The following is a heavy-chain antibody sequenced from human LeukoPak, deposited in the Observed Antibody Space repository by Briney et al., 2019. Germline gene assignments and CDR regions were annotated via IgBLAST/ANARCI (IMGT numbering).Heavy chain of an antibody. CDR3: ARKDSEAGSPFDI. V-gene: IGHV4-39*07. CDR1: GGSISSSGYY. J-gene: IGHJ3*02. CDR2: IYYSGSN. Sequence: SETLSLTCTVSGGSISSSGYYWGWIRQTPGKGLEWIGSIYYSGSNYHNPSLKSRVSMSVDTSKNQFSLKLSSVTAADTAVYFCARKDSEAGSPFDIWGQGTMVTVSS. D-gene: IGHD1-26*01.